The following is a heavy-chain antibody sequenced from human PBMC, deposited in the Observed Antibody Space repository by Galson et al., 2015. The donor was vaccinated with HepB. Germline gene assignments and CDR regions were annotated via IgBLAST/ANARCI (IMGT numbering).Heavy chain of an antibody. CDR2: IKQDGSEK. CDR3: AREATVTTGEDY. J-gene: IGHJ4*02. Sequence: LRLSCAASGFPFSSYWMSWVRQAPGKGLEWVANIKQDGSEKYYVDSVKGRFTISRDNAKNSLYLQMNSLRAEDTAVYYCAREATVTTGEDYWGQGTLVTVSS. V-gene: IGHV3-7*03. CDR1: GFPFSSYW. D-gene: IGHD4-17*01.